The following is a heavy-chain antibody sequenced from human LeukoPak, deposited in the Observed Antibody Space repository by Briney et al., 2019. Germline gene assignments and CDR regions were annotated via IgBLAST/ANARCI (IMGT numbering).Heavy chain of an antibody. D-gene: IGHD3-22*01. CDR2: ISGDGST. CDR1: GFTFDDYA. CDR3: ARGGYYDSSGYYYVGYFHH. Sequence: GGSLRLSCVASGFTFDDYAMHWVRQVPGKGLEWVSLISGDGSTYYADSVKGRFTISRDNAKNSLYVQMNSLRAEDTAVYYCARGGYYDSSGYYYVGYFHHWGQGTLVTVSS. V-gene: IGHV3-43*02. J-gene: IGHJ1*01.